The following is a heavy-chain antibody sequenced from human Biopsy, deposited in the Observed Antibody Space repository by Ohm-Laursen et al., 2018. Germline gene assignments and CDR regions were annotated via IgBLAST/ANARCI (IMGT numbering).Heavy chain of an antibody. CDR3: AKDWTSQYYYDSMDDY. V-gene: IGHV1-46*01. D-gene: IGHD3-22*01. Sequence: ASVKVSCKASGYSFTSYYMHWVRQAPGQGLEWMGMINPSGSTTSYPQIFQGRVTMTRDTSKSTVYMELSSLRSADTAVYYCAKDWTSQYYYDSMDDYWGQGTTVTVSS. J-gene: IGHJ4*03. CDR1: GYSFTSYY. CDR2: INPSGSTT.